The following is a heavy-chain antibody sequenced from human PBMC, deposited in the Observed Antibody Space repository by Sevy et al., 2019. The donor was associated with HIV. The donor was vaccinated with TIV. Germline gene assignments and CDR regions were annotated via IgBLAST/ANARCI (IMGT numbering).Heavy chain of an antibody. Sequence: GGSLRLSCAASGFTFSDHYMEWVRQAPGKGLEWVGRTRNKADGYTTEYAASVKARFTISRDDSENSLYLQMNSLKTEDTAVYYCSTHAGIAAAGRVFDYWGQGALVTVSS. J-gene: IGHJ4*02. CDR3: STHAGIAAAGRVFDY. CDR2: TRNKADGYTT. CDR1: GFTFSDHY. V-gene: IGHV3-72*01. D-gene: IGHD6-13*01.